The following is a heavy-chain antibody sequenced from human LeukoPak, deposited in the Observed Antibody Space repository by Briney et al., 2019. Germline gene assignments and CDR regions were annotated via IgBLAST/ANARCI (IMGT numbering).Heavy chain of an antibody. J-gene: IGHJ4*02. CDR1: GFTFSSYW. V-gene: IGHV3-7*01. Sequence: GGSLRLSCAASGFTFSSYWMSWVRQAPGKGLEWVANIKQDGSEKYYVDSVKGRFTISRDNAKNSLYLQMNSLRAEDTAVYYCARESPSAEWAAGPYFDYWGQGTLVTVSS. CDR3: ARESPSAEWAAGPYFDY. CDR2: IKQDGSEK. D-gene: IGHD6-13*01.